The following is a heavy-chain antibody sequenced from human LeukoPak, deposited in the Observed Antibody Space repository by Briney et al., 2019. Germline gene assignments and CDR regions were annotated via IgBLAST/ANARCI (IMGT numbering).Heavy chain of an antibody. D-gene: IGHD2-2*01. CDR3: ARIDPHKGYCSSTSCYGDAFDI. CDR1: GGSFSGYY. V-gene: IGHV4-34*01. Sequence: PSETLSLTCAVYGGSFSGYYWSWIRQPPGKGLEWIGEINHSGSTNYNPSLKSRVTISVDTSKSQFSLKLSSVTAADTAVYYCARIDPHKGYCSSTSCYGDAFDIWGQGTMVTVSS. J-gene: IGHJ3*02. CDR2: INHSGST.